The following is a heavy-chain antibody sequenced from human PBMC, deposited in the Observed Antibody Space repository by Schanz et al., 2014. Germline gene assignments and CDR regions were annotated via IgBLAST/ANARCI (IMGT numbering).Heavy chain of an antibody. CDR1: GFTFNTSW. CDR3: VRDTDYHFDY. D-gene: IGHD4-17*01. CDR2: VSRDGSET. J-gene: IGHJ4*02. V-gene: IGHV3-74*01. Sequence: VQLVESGGGLVQPGGSLRLSCAASGFTFNTSWFHWVRQPPGKGLLWVSRVSRDGSETTFADSVKGRFTISRDNAKNTLYLQMNSLRAEDTAVYYCVRDTDYHFDYWGQGTLVTVSS.